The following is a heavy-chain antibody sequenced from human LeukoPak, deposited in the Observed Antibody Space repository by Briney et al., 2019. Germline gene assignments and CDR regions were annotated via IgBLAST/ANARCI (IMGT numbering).Heavy chain of an antibody. CDR1: GYTFTNYD. D-gene: IGHD6-19*01. J-gene: IGHJ4*02. Sequence: ASVKVSCKASGYTFTNYDINWVRQATGQGLEWMGWMNPNSGNTGYAQKFQGRVTMTRNTSISTAYMELSSLRSEDTAVYYCARGGYSSGWYDHWGQGTLVTVSS. CDR2: MNPNSGNT. V-gene: IGHV1-8*01. CDR3: ARGGYSSGWYDH.